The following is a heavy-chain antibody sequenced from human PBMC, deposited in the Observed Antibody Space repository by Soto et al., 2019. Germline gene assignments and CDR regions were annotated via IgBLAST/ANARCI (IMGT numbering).Heavy chain of an antibody. V-gene: IGHV3-30-3*01. J-gene: IGHJ4*02. CDR1: GFTFSSYA. D-gene: IGHD1-26*01. CDR3: ASDWDIVY. CDR2: ISYDGSNK. Sequence: GGSLRLSCAASGFTFSSYAMHWVRQAPGKGLEWVAVISYDGSNKYYADSVKGRFTISRDNSKNTLYLQMNSLRAEDTAVYYCASDWDIVYWGQGTLVTVSS.